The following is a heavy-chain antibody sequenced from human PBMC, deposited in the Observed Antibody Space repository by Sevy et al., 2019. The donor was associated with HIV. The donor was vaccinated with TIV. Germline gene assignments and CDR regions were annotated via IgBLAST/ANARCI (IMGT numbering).Heavy chain of an antibody. CDR2: FSGSGGST. J-gene: IGHJ6*02. CDR1: GFTFGTYV. D-gene: IGHD2-15*01. Sequence: GGSLRLSCAASGFTFGTYVMNWVRQAPGKGLEWVSGFSGSGGSTYYADSVKGRITISRDNSKKTVYLQMNSLRAEDRAVYYCAKGDRSFYGIDVWGQGTTVTVSS. CDR3: AKGDRSFYGIDV. V-gene: IGHV3-23*01.